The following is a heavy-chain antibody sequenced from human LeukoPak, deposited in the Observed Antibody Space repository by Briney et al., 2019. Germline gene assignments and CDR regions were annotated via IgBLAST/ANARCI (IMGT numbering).Heavy chain of an antibody. V-gene: IGHV4-59*01. J-gene: IGHJ4*02. Sequence: KPSETLSLTCTVSGGSISSYYWSWIRQPPGKGLGWIGYIYYSGSTNYNPSLKSRVTISVDTSKNQFSLKLSSVTAADTAVYYCAREPPTMVRGVIIRYFDYWGQGTLVTVSS. CDR2: IYYSGST. CDR3: AREPPTMVRGVIIRYFDY. CDR1: GGSISSYY. D-gene: IGHD3-10*01.